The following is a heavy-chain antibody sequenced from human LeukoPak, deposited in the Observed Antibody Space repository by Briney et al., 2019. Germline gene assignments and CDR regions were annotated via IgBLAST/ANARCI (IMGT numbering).Heavy chain of an antibody. D-gene: IGHD3-9*01. J-gene: IGHJ3*02. CDR3: ARDAKRPLLRYFDWQGDAFDI. CDR2: INPSGGST. Sequence: ASVKVSCKASGYTFTSYYMLWVRQAPGQGLEWMGIINPSGGSTSYAQKFQGRVTMTRDTSTSTVYMELSSLRSEDTAVYYCARDAKRPLLRYFDWQGDAFDIWGQGTMVTVSS. CDR1: GYTFTSYY. V-gene: IGHV1-46*01.